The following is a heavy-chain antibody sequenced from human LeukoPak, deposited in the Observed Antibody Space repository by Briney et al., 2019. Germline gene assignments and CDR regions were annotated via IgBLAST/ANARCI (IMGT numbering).Heavy chain of an antibody. J-gene: IGHJ5*01. V-gene: IGHV4-34*01. CDR2: VNYSGSI. CDR3: ASYRYGYRGMDS. Sequence: SETLSLTCRVYGWSFSGYYWSWIRQPPGKGLEWIGEVNYSGSINYKPSLKSRVIISVDTSKNQFSLKLKSVTAADTAVYYCASYRYGYRGMDSWGQGTQVTVSS. D-gene: IGHD5-12*01. CDR1: GWSFSGYY.